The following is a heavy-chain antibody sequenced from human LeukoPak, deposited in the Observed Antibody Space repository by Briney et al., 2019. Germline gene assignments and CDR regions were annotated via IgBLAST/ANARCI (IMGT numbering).Heavy chain of an antibody. CDR1: GFTFSSYA. CDR2: ISGSGDST. CDR3: AKTRPLDSSSWSHGDY. D-gene: IGHD6-13*01. J-gene: IGHJ4*02. Sequence: GGSLRLSCAASGFTFSSYAMSWVRQAPGKGLEWISAISGSGDSTYYGDSVKGRFTISRDNSKNTLYLQMNSLRAEDTAVYYCAKTRPLDSSSWSHGDYWGQGTLVTVSS. V-gene: IGHV3-23*01.